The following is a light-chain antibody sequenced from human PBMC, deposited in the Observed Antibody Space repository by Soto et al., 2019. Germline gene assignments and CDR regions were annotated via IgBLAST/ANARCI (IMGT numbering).Light chain of an antibody. CDR2: KAS. J-gene: IGKJ1*01. CDR3: QQYNNYPRT. V-gene: IGKV1-5*03. CDR1: QSISNW. Sequence: DLQMTQSPSTLSASVGDRVTITCRASQSISNWLAWYQQKPGKAPKLLIYKASSLEGGVPSRFSGSGSGTEFTLTISCLQPDDFATYYCQQYNNYPRTFGQGTKVEIK.